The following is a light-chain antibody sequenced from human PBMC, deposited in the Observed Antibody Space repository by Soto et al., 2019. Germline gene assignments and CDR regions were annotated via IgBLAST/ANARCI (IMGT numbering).Light chain of an antibody. CDR2: GAS. CDR1: QSISNNF. V-gene: IGKV3-20*01. Sequence: EIVLTQSPGTLSLSPGESAALSCRASQSISNNFLAWYQRKPGQAPRLLIYGASYRATDIPYRFSGSGSVTDLTLTIIGLEPDDFAVYYCQQYGGSPPTFGQGTTVEVK. J-gene: IGKJ1*01. CDR3: QQYGGSPPT.